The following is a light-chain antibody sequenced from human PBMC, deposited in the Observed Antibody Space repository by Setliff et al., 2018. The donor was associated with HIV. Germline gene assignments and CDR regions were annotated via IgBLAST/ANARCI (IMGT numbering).Light chain of an antibody. CDR2: DVT. V-gene: IGLV2-14*03. Sequence: QSALTQPASVSGSPGQSITTACTGTSSDIGAYKYVSWYQQHPGKVPQLMIYDVTNRPSGVSNRFSGSKSGSTASLTISGLQAEDEADYYCSSYTSSSTLYVFGTGTKVTVL. CDR3: SSYTSSSTLYV. CDR1: SSDIGAYKY. J-gene: IGLJ1*01.